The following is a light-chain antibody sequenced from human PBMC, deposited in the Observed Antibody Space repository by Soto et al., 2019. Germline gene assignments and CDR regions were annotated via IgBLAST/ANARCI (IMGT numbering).Light chain of an antibody. V-gene: IGKV3-20*01. Sequence: EIVLTQSPGTLSLSPGERATLSCRASQSVNSGYLAWYQQKPGQAPRLLIYGASSRATGIPDRFSGSGSGTDFTLTISRLEPEDYAVYDCQQYGSSSTFGQGTKVEIK. CDR3: QQYGSSST. J-gene: IGKJ1*01. CDR1: QSVNSGY. CDR2: GAS.